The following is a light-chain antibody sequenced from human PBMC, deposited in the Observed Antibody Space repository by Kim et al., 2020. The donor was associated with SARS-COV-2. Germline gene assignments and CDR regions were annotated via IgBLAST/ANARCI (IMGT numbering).Light chain of an antibody. J-gene: IGKJ1*01. CDR1: QSISSY. CDR3: QQSYNLPRT. CDR2: ATS. Sequence: DIQMTQSPSSLSASVGDRVTITCRAGQSISSYLNWYQQKPGKAPNLLIYATSSLQSGVPSRFSGSGSGTGFILTISSLQPEDFATYYCQQSYNLPRTFGQGTKVDIK. V-gene: IGKV1-39*01.